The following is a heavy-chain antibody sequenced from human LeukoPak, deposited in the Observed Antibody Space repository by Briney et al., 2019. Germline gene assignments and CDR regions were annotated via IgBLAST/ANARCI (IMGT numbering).Heavy chain of an antibody. D-gene: IGHD3-22*01. CDR1: GFTFSSYW. CDR2: ITSDGSTT. Sequence: GGSLRLSCAASGFTFSSYWMHWVRQAPGKGLVCVSRITSDGSTTSYADSVRGQFTISRDNSKNTLYLQMNSLRAEDTAVYYCAKDLHYYDRSGYGFIHYWGRGTLVTVSS. J-gene: IGHJ4*02. V-gene: IGHV3-74*01. CDR3: AKDLHYYDRSGYGFIHY.